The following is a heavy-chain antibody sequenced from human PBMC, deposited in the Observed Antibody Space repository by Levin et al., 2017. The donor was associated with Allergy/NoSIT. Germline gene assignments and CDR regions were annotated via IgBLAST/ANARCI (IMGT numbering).Heavy chain of an antibody. CDR1: GDSISSINW. CDR3: ARTPFGSKSWGAFDI. V-gene: IGHV4-4*02. D-gene: IGHD3-10*01. CDR2: IYHNGNT. J-gene: IGHJ3*02. Sequence: PSETLSLTCAVSGDSISSINWWTWVRQRPGKGLEWIGEIYHNGNTNYNPSLNNRVTISVDTSKNSFSLRMTSVTAADTAVFYCARTPFGSKSWGAFDIWGQGTMVTVSS.